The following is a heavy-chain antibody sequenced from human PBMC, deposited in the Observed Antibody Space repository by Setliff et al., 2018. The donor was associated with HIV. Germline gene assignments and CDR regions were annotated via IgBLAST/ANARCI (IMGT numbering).Heavy chain of an antibody. D-gene: IGHD3-22*01. CDR3: ARDTGYYDSTVSPPYNWFDP. Sequence: GASVKVSCKASGYTFTSYYMHWVRQAPAQGLEWMGIINPSGGSTGYAQKFQGRVTMTRDTSTSTVYMGLSSLRSEDPAVYYCARDTGYYDSTVSPPYNWFDPWGQGTLVTVSS. CDR2: INPSGGST. J-gene: IGHJ5*02. CDR1: GYTFTSYY. V-gene: IGHV1-46*01.